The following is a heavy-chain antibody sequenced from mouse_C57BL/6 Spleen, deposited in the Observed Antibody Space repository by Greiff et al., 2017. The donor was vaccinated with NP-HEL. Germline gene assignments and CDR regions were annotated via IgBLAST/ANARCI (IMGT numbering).Heavy chain of an antibody. CDR2: IYPGSGST. J-gene: IGHJ4*01. V-gene: IGHV1-55*01. Sequence: QVQLQQSGAELVKPGASVKMSCKASGYTFTSYWITWVKQRPGQGLEWIGDIYPGSGSTNYNEKFKSKATLTVDTSSSTAYMQLSSLTSEDSAVYYCARGTRDYAMDYWGQGTSVTVSS. CDR3: ARGTRDYAMDY. CDR1: GYTFTSYW.